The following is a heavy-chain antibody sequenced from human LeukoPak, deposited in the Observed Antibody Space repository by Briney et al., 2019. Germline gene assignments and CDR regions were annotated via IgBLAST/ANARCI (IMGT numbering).Heavy chain of an antibody. CDR1: GGTFSSYA. V-gene: IGHV1-69*05. CDR3: ARVAWGSSRVSGDYYYYYMDV. D-gene: IGHD6-6*01. Sequence: SVKVSCKASGGTFSSYAISWVRQAPGQGLEWMGGIIPTFGTANYAQKFQGRVTITTDESTSTAYMELSSLRSEDTAVYYCARVAWGSSRVSGDYYYYYMDVWGKGTTVTVSS. J-gene: IGHJ6*03. CDR2: IIPTFGTA.